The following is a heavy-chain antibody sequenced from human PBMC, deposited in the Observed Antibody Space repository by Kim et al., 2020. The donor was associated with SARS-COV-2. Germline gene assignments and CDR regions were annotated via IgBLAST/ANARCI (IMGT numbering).Heavy chain of an antibody. V-gene: IGHV3-33*01. Sequence: GGSLRLSCAASEFSFSAYGMHWVRQAPGKGLEWVAIVWYDGSEKYYADSVKGRFTVSRDNSRDTLYLQMNSLRAEDTAVYYCARAGGSAGGDPADYWGQG. J-gene: IGHJ4*02. CDR3: ARAGGSAGGDPADY. CDR2: VWYDGSEK. CDR1: EFSFSAYG. D-gene: IGHD4-17*01.